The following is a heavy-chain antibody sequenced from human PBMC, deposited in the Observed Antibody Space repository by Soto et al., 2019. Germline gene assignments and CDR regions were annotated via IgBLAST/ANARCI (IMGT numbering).Heavy chain of an antibody. CDR2: IYYSGST. D-gene: IGHD3-3*01. J-gene: IGHJ4*02. CDR1: GGSISSYY. V-gene: IGHV4-59*08. Sequence: QVQLQESGPGLVKPSETLSLTCTVSGGSISSYYWSWIRQPPGKGLEWIGYIYYSGSTNYNPSLKSRVTISVDTSKNQFSLKLSSVTAADTAVYYCASFPLEYGPSLIDYWGQGTLVTVSS. CDR3: ASFPLEYGPSLIDY.